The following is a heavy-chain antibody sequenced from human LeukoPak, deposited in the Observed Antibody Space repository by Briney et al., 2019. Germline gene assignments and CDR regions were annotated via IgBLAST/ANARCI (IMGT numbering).Heavy chain of an antibody. CDR2: ISAYNGNT. J-gene: IGHJ4*02. D-gene: IGHD3-10*01. Sequence: ASVKVSCKASGYTFTSYGVSWVRQAPGQGLEWMGWISAYNGNTNYAQKLQGRVTMTTDTSTSTAYMELRSLRSDDTAVYYCARVRLTMVRGVIILEDYWGQGTLVTVSS. V-gene: IGHV1-18*01. CDR3: ARVRLTMVRGVIILEDY. CDR1: GYTFTSYG.